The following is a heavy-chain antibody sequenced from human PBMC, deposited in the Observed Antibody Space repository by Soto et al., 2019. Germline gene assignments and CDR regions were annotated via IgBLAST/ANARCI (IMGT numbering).Heavy chain of an antibody. CDR2: MYYSGST. D-gene: IGHD3-22*01. CDR1: GGSISSYY. J-gene: IGHJ4*02. CDR3: GGKNYDSSGYFDY. Sequence: SETLSLTCTVSGGSISSYYWSWIRQPPGKGLEWIGYMYYSGSTNYNPSLKSRVTISVDTSKNQFSLKLSSVTAADTAVYYCGGKNYDSSGYFDYWGQGTLVTSPQ. V-gene: IGHV4-59*01.